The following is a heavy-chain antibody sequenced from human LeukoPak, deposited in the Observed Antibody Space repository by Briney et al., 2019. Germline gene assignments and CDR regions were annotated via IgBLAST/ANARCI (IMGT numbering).Heavy chain of an antibody. CDR1: GGSISSGGYY. D-gene: IGHD3-22*01. CDR2: IYYSGST. J-gene: IGHJ3*02. V-gene: IGHV4-31*03. Sequence: SETLSLTCTVSGGSISSGGYYWSWIRQHPGKGLEWIGYIYYSGSTYYNPSLKSRVTISVDTSKNQFSLKLSSVTAADTAVYYCARAGYDSSEDAFDIWGQGTMDTVSS. CDR3: ARAGYDSSEDAFDI.